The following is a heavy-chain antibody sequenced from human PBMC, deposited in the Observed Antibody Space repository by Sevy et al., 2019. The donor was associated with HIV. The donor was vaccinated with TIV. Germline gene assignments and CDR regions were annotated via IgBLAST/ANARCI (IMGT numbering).Heavy chain of an antibody. V-gene: IGHV1-18*04. J-gene: IGHJ3*02. D-gene: IGHD3-16*02. CDR3: ARGGLRLGELSLSAAFDI. Sequence: ASVKVSCKASGYTFTSYGISRVRQAPGQGLEWMGWISAYNGNTNYAQKLQGRVTMTTDTSTSTAYMELRSLRSDDTAVYYCARGGLRLGELSLSAAFDIWGQGTMVTVSS. CDR2: ISAYNGNT. CDR1: GYTFTSYG.